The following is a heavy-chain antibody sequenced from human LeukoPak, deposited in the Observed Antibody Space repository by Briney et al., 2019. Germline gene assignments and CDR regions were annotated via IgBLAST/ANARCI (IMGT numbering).Heavy chain of an antibody. V-gene: IGHV4-34*01. D-gene: IGHD3-22*01. CDR2: INHSGST. CDR3: AGPKRYDSSGTPPDPPS. Sequence: TSSETLSLTCAVYGGSFSGYYWSWIRQPPGKGLEWIGQINHSGSTNYNPSLKSRVTISVDTSKNQFSLKLSSVTAADTAVYYCAGPKRYDSSGTPPDPPSWGQGTLVTVSS. J-gene: IGHJ4*02. CDR1: GGSFSGYY.